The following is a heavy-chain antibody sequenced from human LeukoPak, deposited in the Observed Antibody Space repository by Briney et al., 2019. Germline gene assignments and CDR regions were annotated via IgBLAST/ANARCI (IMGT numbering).Heavy chain of an antibody. Sequence: GGSLRLSCAASGFTFSSYAMSWVRQAPGKGLEWVSAISGSGGSTYYADSVKGRFTISRDNSKNTLYLQTNSLRAEDTAVYYCAKAEHYYDSSGYKSRWFDPWGQGTLVTVSS. D-gene: IGHD3-22*01. CDR2: ISGSGGST. CDR3: AKAEHYYDSSGYKSRWFDP. J-gene: IGHJ5*02. CDR1: GFTFSSYA. V-gene: IGHV3-23*01.